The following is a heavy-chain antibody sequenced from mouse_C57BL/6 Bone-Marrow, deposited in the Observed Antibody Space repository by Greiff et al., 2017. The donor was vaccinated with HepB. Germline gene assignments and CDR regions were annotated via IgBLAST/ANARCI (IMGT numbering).Heavy chain of an antibody. CDR1: GFSLTSYG. D-gene: IGHD1-1*01. CDR3: ARKGFITTVVAHWYFDV. J-gene: IGHJ1*03. CDR2: IWSGGST. V-gene: IGHV2-2*01. Sequence: QVQLQQSGPGLVQPSQSLSITCTVSGFSLTSYGVHWVRQSPGKGLEWLGVIWSGGSTDYNAAFISRLSISKDNSKSQVFFKMNSLQADDTAIYYCARKGFITTVVAHWYFDVWGTGTTVTVSS.